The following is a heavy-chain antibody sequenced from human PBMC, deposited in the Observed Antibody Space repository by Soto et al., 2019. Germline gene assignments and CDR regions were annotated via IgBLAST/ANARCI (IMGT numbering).Heavy chain of an antibody. Sequence: PSETLSLTCVVSGGSLSSYYWSWIRQPPGKGLEWIGYIYYSGSTNYNPSLKSRVTISVDTSKNQFSLKLSSVTAADTAVYYCARVLGHYYGSAIGGYFDYWGQGTLVTVSS. J-gene: IGHJ4*02. D-gene: IGHD3-10*01. CDR2: IYYSGST. CDR3: ARVLGHYYGSAIGGYFDY. V-gene: IGHV4-59*01. CDR1: GGSLSSYY.